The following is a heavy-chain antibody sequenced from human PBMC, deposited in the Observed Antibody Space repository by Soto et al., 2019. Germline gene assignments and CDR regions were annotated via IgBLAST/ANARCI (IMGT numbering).Heavy chain of an antibody. D-gene: IGHD3-16*01. CDR3: ARRRGLGEIAPYFDY. CDR1: GGSISDYQ. J-gene: IGHJ4*02. CDR2: IYYSGRT. Sequence: QVQLQESGPGLVRPSETLSLTCSVSGGSISDYQWNWIRQSPGKGLDWVGYIYYSGRTNYNPSLKSRVTRSLYTSTKQFSLRLRSVTAADTAVYSCARRRGLGEIAPYFDYWGQGTLVTVSS. V-gene: IGHV4-59*01.